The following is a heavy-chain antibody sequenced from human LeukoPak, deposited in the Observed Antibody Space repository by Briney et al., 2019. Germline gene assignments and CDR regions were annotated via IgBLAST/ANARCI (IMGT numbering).Heavy chain of an antibody. CDR1: GYTFTGYY. CDR2: INPNSGGT. D-gene: IGHD3-22*01. Sequence: ASVKVSCKASGYTFTGYYMHWVRQAPGQGLEWMGWINPNSGGTNYAQKFQGRVTMTRDTSISTAYMELSRLRSDDTAVYYCARDRYDSSGYYDTWGQGTQVTVSS. V-gene: IGHV1-2*02. CDR3: ARDRYDSSGYYDT. J-gene: IGHJ5*02.